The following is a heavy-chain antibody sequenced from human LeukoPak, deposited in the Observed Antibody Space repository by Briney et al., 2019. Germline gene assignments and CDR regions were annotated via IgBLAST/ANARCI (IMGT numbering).Heavy chain of an antibody. CDR2: HLPVFGTA. CDR3: PRGRITIFGVVTRTYYYYYMDV. Sequence: ASVKVSCKASGGTFSSYAFSWVRQAPAQGLEWMGGHLPVFGTANYAEKFQGRVTVTADKSTSTAYMELSSLRSEDTAVYYCPRGRITIFGVVTRTYYYYYMDVWGKGTTVTVSS. D-gene: IGHD3-3*01. J-gene: IGHJ6*03. CDR1: GGTFSSYA. V-gene: IGHV1-69*06.